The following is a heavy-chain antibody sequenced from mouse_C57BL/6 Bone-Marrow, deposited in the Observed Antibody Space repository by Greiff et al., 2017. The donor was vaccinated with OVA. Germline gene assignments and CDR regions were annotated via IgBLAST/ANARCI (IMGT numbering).Heavy chain of an antibody. J-gene: IGHJ3*01. V-gene: IGHV5-6*01. Sequence: EVKLVESGGDLVKPGGSLKLSCAASGFTFSSYGMSWVRQTPDKRLEWVATISSGGSYTYYPDSVKGRFTISRDNAKNTLYLQMSSLKSEDTAMYYCARGYGSSPFAYWGQGTLVTVSA. CDR2: ISSGGSYT. D-gene: IGHD1-1*01. CDR1: GFTFSSYG. CDR3: ARGYGSSPFAY.